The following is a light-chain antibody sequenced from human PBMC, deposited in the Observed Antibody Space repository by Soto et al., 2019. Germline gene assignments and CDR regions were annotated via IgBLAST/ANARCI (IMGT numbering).Light chain of an antibody. Sequence: QSVLKQPPSVSGAPGQRVTIPCTGSSSHIGAGYDVHWYQQLPGTAPKLLIYGSQNRPSGVPDRFSGSKSGTSAPLAITGLQPEDEADYYCQSYDSSLSAVFGGGTQLTVV. J-gene: IGLJ7*01. CDR1: SSHIGAGYD. CDR3: QSYDSSLSAV. CDR2: GSQ. V-gene: IGLV1-40*01.